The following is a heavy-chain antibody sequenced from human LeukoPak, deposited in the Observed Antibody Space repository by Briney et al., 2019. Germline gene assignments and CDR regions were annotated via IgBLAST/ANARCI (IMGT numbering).Heavy chain of an antibody. CDR1: GGSVNSGSYY. CDR3: ARHYGP. D-gene: IGHD3-10*01. J-gene: IGHJ5*02. Sequence: PSETLSLTCAVSGGSVNSGSYYWGWIRQPPGKGLEWIGSIYDSGSTYYNPSRKSRVTISLDTSKDQFSLKLNSVTAAETAVYYCARHYGPWGKEPLVTVSS. V-gene: IGHV4-39*01. CDR2: IYDSGST.